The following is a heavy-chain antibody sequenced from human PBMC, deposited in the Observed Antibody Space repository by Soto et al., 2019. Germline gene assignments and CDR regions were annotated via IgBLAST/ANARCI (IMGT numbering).Heavy chain of an antibody. CDR2: INPNSGGT. CDR1: GYTFTGYY. Sequence: GASVEVSCKASGYTFTGYYMHWVRQAPGQGLEWMGWINPNSGGTSYAQKFQGWVTMTRDTSISTAYMELSRLRSDDTAVYYCAREKAGLYDFWSGSRGYYMDVWGNGTSVTDSS. CDR3: AREKAGLYDFWSGSRGYYMDV. D-gene: IGHD3-3*01. J-gene: IGHJ6*03. V-gene: IGHV1-2*04.